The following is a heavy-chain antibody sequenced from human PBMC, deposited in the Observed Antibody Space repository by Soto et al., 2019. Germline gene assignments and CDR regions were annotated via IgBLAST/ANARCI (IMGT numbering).Heavy chain of an antibody. V-gene: IGHV4-30-2*01. CDR1: GGSISSGGYS. CDR2: IYHSGST. Sequence: SETLSLTCAVSGGSISSGGYSWSWIRQPPGKGLEWIGYIYHSGSTYYNPSLKSRVTISVDRSKNQFSMKLSSVTAADTAVYYCARSGRYCSGGSCGRGGGAFDIWGQGTMVT. D-gene: IGHD2-15*01. CDR3: ARSGRYCSGGSCGRGGGAFDI. J-gene: IGHJ3*02.